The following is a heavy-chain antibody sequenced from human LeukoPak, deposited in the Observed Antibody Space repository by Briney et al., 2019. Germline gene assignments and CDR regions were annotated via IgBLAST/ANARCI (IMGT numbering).Heavy chain of an antibody. V-gene: IGHV4-39*01. CDR1: GVSTSSSSHY. CDR2: IHYTGNT. CDR3: ARHVVGNNWFDP. J-gene: IGHJ5*02. D-gene: IGHD2-15*01. Sequence: SETLSLTCTVSGVSTSSSSHYWDWIRQPPGKGLQWIGNIHYTGNTYYNPSLKSRVTISIDTSKNQFSLKLNAVTAADTAVYYCARHVVGNNWFDPWGQGTLVTVSS.